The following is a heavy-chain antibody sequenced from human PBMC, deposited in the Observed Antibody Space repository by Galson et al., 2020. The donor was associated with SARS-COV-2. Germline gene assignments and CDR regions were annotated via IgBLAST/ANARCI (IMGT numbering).Heavy chain of an antibody. CDR2: ISHDGKIQ. D-gene: IGHD1-26*01. J-gene: IGHJ3*02. V-gene: IGHV3-30*04. CDR1: GLTFTNYA. CDR3: TRDVSGGASDI. Sequence: QLGESLKISCAASGLTFTNYAMHWVRQAPGKGLEWLTVISHDGKIQVYADSVKGRFTISRDNSGNMVFLQIVSLRPDDTALYYCTRDVSGGASDIWGQGTMVTVSS.